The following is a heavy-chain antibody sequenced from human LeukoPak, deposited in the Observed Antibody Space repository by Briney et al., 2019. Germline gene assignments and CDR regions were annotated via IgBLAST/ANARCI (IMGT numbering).Heavy chain of an antibody. CDR1: GFIFSSNA. D-gene: IGHD6-13*01. Sequence: PGGSLRLSCAASGFIFSSNAMSWVRQAPGKGLEWVSVIHSGGSTYYADSVKGRFTISRDNSKNMVYLQMNSLRAEDTAVYYCAREGYSSSWGHFDYWGQGTPVTVSS. V-gene: IGHV3-53*01. CDR3: AREGYSSSWGHFDY. CDR2: IHSGGST. J-gene: IGHJ4*02.